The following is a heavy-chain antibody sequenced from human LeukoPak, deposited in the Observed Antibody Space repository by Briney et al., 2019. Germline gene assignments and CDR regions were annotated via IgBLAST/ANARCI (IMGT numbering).Heavy chain of an antibody. Sequence: SETLSLTCTVSGGSISSYYWSWIRQPPGKGLEWIGYIYYSGSTNYNPSLKSRVTISVDTSKNQFSLKLSSVTAADTAVYYCARRAYYYGSGSYYNVGDYWGQGTLVTVSS. D-gene: IGHD3-10*01. CDR1: GGSISSYY. CDR3: ARRAYYYGSGSYYNVGDY. J-gene: IGHJ4*02. CDR2: IYYSGST. V-gene: IGHV4-59*12.